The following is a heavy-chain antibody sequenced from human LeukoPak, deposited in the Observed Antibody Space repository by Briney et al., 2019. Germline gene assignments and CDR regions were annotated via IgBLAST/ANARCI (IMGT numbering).Heavy chain of an antibody. Sequence: PGGSLRRSCAASGFTFSTYAMSWVRQAPGKGLEWVSAISGSGGSTYYADSVKGRFTISRDNSKNTLYLQMNSLRAEDTAVYYCAKGYYYDSSGYYNYWGQGTLVTVSS. CDR3: AKGYYYDSSGYYNY. J-gene: IGHJ4*02. CDR1: GFTFSTYA. V-gene: IGHV3-23*01. D-gene: IGHD3-22*01. CDR2: ISGSGGST.